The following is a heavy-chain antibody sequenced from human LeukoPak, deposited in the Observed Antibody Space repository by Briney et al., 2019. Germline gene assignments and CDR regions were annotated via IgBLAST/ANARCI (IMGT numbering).Heavy chain of an antibody. CDR2: IYYSGST. CDR1: GGSISSSSYY. D-gene: IGHD6-13*01. V-gene: IGHV4-39*01. CDR3: ARLNHSQYYYYGMDV. J-gene: IGHJ6*02. Sequence: SETLSLTCTVSGGSISSSSYYWGWIRQPPGKGLEWIGSIYYSGSTYYNPSLKSRVTISVDTSKNQFSLKLSSVTAADTAVYYCARLNHSQYYYYGMDVWGQGTTVTVSS.